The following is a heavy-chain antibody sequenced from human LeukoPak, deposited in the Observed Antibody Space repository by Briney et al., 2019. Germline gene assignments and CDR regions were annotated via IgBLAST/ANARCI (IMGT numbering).Heavy chain of an antibody. D-gene: IGHD1-26*01. CDR1: GFTFSSYS. Sequence: GGSLRLSCAASGFTFSSYSMNWVRQAPGKGLEWVSSISSSSSYIYYADSVKGRFTISRDNAKNSLYLQMNSLRAEDTAVYYCARNSGSYHYYYYYMDVWGKGTTVTVSS. J-gene: IGHJ6*03. CDR3: ARNSGSYHYYYYYMDV. CDR2: ISSSSSYI. V-gene: IGHV3-21*01.